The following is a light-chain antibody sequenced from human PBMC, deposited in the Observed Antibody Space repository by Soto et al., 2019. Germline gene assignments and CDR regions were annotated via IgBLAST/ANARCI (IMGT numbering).Light chain of an antibody. Sequence: EIVLTQSPGPLSLSPGERATLSCRASQSVSSSYLAWYQHKPGQAPRLLIYGASSRATGIPDRFSGSESGTDFTLTISRLEPEDFAIYFCQQYGSSPRTFGQGTKLEIK. J-gene: IGKJ2*01. CDR3: QQYGSSPRT. CDR1: QSVSSSY. CDR2: GAS. V-gene: IGKV3-20*01.